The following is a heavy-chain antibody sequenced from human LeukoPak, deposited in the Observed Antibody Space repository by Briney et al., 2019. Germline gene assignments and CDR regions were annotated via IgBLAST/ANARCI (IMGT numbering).Heavy chain of an antibody. CDR3: ARGFALGVLLYYYYGMDV. CDR2: INHSGST. CDR1: GGSFSGYY. V-gene: IGHV4-34*01. D-gene: IGHD2-8*02. Sequence: SETLSLTCAVYGGSFSGYYWSWIRQPPGKGLEWIGEINHSGSTNYNPSLKSRVTISVDTSKNQFSLKLSSVTAADTAVYYCARGFALGVLLYYYYGMDVWGQGTTVTVSS. J-gene: IGHJ6*02.